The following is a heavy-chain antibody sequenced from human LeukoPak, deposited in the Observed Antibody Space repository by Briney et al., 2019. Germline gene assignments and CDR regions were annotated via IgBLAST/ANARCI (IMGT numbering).Heavy chain of an antibody. Sequence: SETPSLTCAVYGGSFSGYYWSWIRQPPGKGLEWIGEINHSGSTNYNPSLKSRVTISVDTSKNQFSLKLSSVTAADTAVYYCARDPDPTITIFGVVPFDYWGQGTLVTVSS. V-gene: IGHV4-34*01. D-gene: IGHD3-3*01. CDR2: INHSGST. CDR1: GGSFSGYY. CDR3: ARDPDPTITIFGVVPFDY. J-gene: IGHJ4*02.